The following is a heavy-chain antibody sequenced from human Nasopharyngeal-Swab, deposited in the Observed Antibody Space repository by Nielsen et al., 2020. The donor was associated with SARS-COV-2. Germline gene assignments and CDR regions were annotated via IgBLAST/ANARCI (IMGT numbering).Heavy chain of an antibody. CDR1: GGTFSSYA. V-gene: IGHV1-69*04. CDR2: IIPILGIA. CDR3: ARDLMVGSGWYRHYYYGMDV. Sequence: SVKVSCKASGGTFSSYAISWVRQAPGQGLEWMGRIIPILGIANYAQKSQGRVTITADKSTSTAYMELSSLRSEDTAVYYCARDLMVGSGWYRHYYYGMDVWGQGTTVTVSS. J-gene: IGHJ6*02. D-gene: IGHD6-19*01.